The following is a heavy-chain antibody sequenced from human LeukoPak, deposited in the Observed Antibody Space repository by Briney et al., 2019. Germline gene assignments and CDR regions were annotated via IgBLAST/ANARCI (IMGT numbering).Heavy chain of an antibody. Sequence: GGSLRLSCAASGFTFSSYAMSWVRQAPGKGLEWVSAISGSGGSTYYADSVKGRFTISRDNSKNTLYLQMNSLRAEDTAVYYCARGRRATVVTFYFDYWGQETLVTVSS. CDR2: ISGSGGST. D-gene: IGHD4-23*01. CDR1: GFTFSSYA. CDR3: ARGRRATVVTFYFDY. J-gene: IGHJ4*02. V-gene: IGHV3-23*01.